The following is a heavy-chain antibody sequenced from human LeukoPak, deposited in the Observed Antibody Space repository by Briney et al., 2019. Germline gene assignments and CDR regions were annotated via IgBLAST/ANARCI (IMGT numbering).Heavy chain of an antibody. V-gene: IGHV3-66*01. CDR2: IYSGGST. J-gene: IGHJ6*02. CDR3: ARDLPLYYYGMDV. CDR1: GFTVSSNY. Sequence: PGTSLRLSCAASGFTVSSNYMSWVRQAPGKGLEWVSVIYSGGSTYYADSAKGRFIISRDNSKNTLYLQMNSLRAEDTAVYYCARDLPLYYYGMDVWGQGTTVTVSS.